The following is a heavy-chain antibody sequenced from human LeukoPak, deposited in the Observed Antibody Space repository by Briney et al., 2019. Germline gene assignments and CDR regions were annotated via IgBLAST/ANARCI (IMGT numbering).Heavy chain of an antibody. Sequence: GRSLRLSCAASGFTFSTYAMHWVRQTPAKGLEWVAVISYDENNKYYADSVKGRFTISRDNSKNTLFLQMNNLRTEDTAVYYCTRGDGLKDFDYWGQGTLVTVSS. V-gene: IGHV3-30-3*01. D-gene: IGHD5-24*01. J-gene: IGHJ4*02. CDR2: ISYDENNK. CDR3: TRGDGLKDFDY. CDR1: GFTFSTYA.